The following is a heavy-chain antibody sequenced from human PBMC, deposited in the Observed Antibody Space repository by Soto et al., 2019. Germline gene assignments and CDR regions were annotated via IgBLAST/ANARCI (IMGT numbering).Heavy chain of an antibody. CDR3: ARGGRGYSYGYHYYYGMDV. CDR2: IIPIFGTA. V-gene: IGHV1-69*13. D-gene: IGHD5-18*01. Sequence: SVKISCKASGGTFSSYAISWVRQAPGQGLEWMGGIIPIFGTANYAQKFQGRVTITADESTSTAYMELSSLRSEDTAVYYCARGGRGYSYGYHYYYGMDVWGQGTTVTVSS. J-gene: IGHJ6*02. CDR1: GGTFSSYA.